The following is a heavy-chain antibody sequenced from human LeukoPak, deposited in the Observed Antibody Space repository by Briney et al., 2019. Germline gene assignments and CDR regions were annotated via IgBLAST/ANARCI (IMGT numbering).Heavy chain of an antibody. CDR2: INPNSGGT. CDR3: ARGYSSGWYSSHGY. J-gene: IGHJ4*02. CDR1: GYSFTSYS. D-gene: IGHD6-19*01. Sequence: ASVKVSCKASGYSFTSYSINWVRQAPGQGLEWMGWINPNSGGTNYAQKFQGWVTMTRDTSISTAYMELSRLRSDDTAVYYCARGYSSGWYSSHGYWGQGTLVTVSS. V-gene: IGHV1-2*04.